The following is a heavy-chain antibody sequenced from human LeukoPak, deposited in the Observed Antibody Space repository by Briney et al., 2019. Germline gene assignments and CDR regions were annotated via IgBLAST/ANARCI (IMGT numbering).Heavy chain of an antibody. V-gene: IGHV3-33*06. Sequence: GGSLRLPCAASGFTFSSYAMSWVRQAPGKGLEWVAVIWYDGSNKYYADSVKGRFTISRDNSKNTLYLQMNSLRAEDTAVYYCAKERDYDSSGYSGRGYYFDYWGQGTLVTVSS. J-gene: IGHJ4*02. CDR1: GFTFSSYA. D-gene: IGHD3-22*01. CDR3: AKERDYDSSGYSGRGYYFDY. CDR2: IWYDGSNK.